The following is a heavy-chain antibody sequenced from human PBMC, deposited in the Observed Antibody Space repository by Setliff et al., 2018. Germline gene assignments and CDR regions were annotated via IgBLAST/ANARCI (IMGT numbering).Heavy chain of an antibody. CDR3: ASATGY. CDR2: INPGGSEE. J-gene: IGHJ4*02. Sequence: GGSLRLSCAASGFTFNTFWMTWVRQAPGKGLEWVANINPGGSEEYYLDSVKGRFTIPRDNAKTSLYLLMNSLRADDTAVYFCASATGYWGQGILVTVSS. V-gene: IGHV3-7*01. CDR1: GFTFNTFW.